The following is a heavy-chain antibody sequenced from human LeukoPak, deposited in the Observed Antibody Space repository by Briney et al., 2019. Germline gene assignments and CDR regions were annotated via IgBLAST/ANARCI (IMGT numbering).Heavy chain of an antibody. J-gene: IGHJ4*02. Sequence: PSETLSLTCTVSGVSITTYYWSWIRQPPGKGLEWIGFIYYSGNTNYNPSLKSRVTISVDTSKNQFSLKLSSVTAADTAVYYCARAYTSWSFDYWGQGTLVTVSS. V-gene: IGHV4-59*01. D-gene: IGHD2-2*02. CDR1: GVSITTYY. CDR3: ARAYTSWSFDY. CDR2: IYYSGNT.